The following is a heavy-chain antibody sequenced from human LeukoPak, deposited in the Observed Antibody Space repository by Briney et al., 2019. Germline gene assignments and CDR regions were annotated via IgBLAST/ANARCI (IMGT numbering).Heavy chain of an antibody. J-gene: IGHJ4*02. Sequence: GGSLRLSCAASGFTFSNGWMSWVRQAPGRGLEWVGRIKSKSERGTTDYAAPVKGRFTISRDGSTNTVYLHMNSLKTEDTAVYFCTSNLYCSTSSCYTLDNWGQGTLVAVSP. CDR1: GFTFSNGW. CDR2: IKSKSERGTT. V-gene: IGHV3-15*01. CDR3: TSNLYCSTSSCYTLDN. D-gene: IGHD2-2*02.